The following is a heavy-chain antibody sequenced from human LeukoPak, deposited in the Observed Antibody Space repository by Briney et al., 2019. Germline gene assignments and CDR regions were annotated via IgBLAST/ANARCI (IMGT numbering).Heavy chain of an antibody. Sequence: ASVKVACKASGGTFSSYAISWVRQAPGQGLEWMGRIIPIFGIANYAQKFQGRVTITADKSTSTAYMELSSLRSEDTAVYYCARENYGDYEPHRDYWGQGTLVTVSS. J-gene: IGHJ4*02. CDR1: GGTFSSYA. CDR3: ARENYGDYEPHRDY. D-gene: IGHD4-17*01. CDR2: IIPIFGIA. V-gene: IGHV1-69*04.